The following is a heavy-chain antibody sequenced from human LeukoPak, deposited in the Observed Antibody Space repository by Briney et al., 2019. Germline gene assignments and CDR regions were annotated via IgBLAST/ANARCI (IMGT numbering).Heavy chain of an antibody. CDR2: INHSGST. Sequence: PSETPSLTCAVYGGSFSGYYWSWIRQPPGKGLEWIGEINHSGSTNYNPSLKSRVTISVDTSKNQFSLKLSSVTAADTAVYYCARGRLGSGWFETSGYFDYWGQGTLVTVSS. J-gene: IGHJ4*02. CDR3: ARGRLGSGWFETSGYFDY. D-gene: IGHD6-19*01. CDR1: GGSFSGYY. V-gene: IGHV4-34*01.